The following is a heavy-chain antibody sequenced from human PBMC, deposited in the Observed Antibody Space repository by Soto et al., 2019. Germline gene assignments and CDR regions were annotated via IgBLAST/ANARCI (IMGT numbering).Heavy chain of an antibody. Sequence: GGSLRLSCAASGFTFRSYAMSWVRQAPGKGLGWVSAISGSGGSTYYADSVKGRFTISRDNSKNTLYLQMNSLRAEDTAVYYCAKGIWFGEFNPFDYWGQGTLVTVSS. CDR2: ISGSGGST. J-gene: IGHJ4*02. D-gene: IGHD3-10*01. V-gene: IGHV3-23*01. CDR1: GFTFRSYA. CDR3: AKGIWFGEFNPFDY.